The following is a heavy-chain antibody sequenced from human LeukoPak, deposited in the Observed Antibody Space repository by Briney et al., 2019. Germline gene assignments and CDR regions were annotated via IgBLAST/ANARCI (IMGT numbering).Heavy chain of an antibody. V-gene: IGHV4-39*01. D-gene: IGHD2-21*02. CDR3: ARGHCFGGDCYFDY. Sequence: PSETLSLTCTVSGGSITSSNYYWGWIRQPPGKGLEWIGSIYYSGSTYYNPSLKSRVTISEDTSKNQFSLKLSSVTAADTAVHYCARGHCFGGDCYFDYWGPGTLVTVSS. J-gene: IGHJ4*02. CDR1: GGSITSSNYY. CDR2: IYYSGST.